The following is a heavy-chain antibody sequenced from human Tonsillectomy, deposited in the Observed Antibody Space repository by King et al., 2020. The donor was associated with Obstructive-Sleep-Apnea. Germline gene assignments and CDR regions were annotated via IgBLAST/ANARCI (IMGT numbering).Heavy chain of an antibody. CDR2: TRNKANSYTT. J-gene: IGHJ6*02. CDR1: GFTFSDHY. D-gene: IGHD3-9*01. Sequence: EFQLVQSGGGLVQPGGSLRLSCAASGFTFSDHYMDWVRQAPGKGLEWVGRTRNKANSYTTEYAASVKGRFTISSDDSKNSLYLQMNSLKTEDTAVYYCARAYYDILTGYYGMDVWGQGTTVTVSS. V-gene: IGHV3-72*01. CDR3: ARAYYDILTGYYGMDV.